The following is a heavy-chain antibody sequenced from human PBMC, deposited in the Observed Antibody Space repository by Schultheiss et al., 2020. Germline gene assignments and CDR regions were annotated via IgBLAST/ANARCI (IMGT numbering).Heavy chain of an antibody. D-gene: IGHD3-16*01. CDR1: GGSISSGDYY. CDR3: ARDSSTFLAFGYNWFDP. CDR2: IYYSGST. J-gene: IGHJ5*02. V-gene: IGHV4-30-4*01. Sequence: SQPLSLTCTVSGGSISSGDYYWSWIRQPPGKGLEWIGYIYYSGSTYYNPSLKSRVTISVDTSKNQFSLKLSSVTAADTAVYYCARDSSTFLAFGYNWFDPWGQGTLVTVSS.